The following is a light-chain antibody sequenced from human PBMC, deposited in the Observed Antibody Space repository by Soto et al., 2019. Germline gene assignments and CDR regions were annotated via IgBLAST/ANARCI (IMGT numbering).Light chain of an antibody. J-gene: IGKJ5*01. CDR3: HQYGTSPT. CDR1: RSLITRY. Sequence: EIALTQSPGTLSLFPGERATLSCRASRSLITRYLAWYQQKPGQAPRLLIYGASSRATGIPDRFSGSGSGTDFTLTISRLEPEDLAVYSCHQYGTSPTFGQGTRLEIK. V-gene: IGKV3-20*01. CDR2: GAS.